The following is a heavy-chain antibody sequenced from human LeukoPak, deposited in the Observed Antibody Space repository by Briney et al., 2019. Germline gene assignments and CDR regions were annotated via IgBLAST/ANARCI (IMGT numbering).Heavy chain of an antibody. V-gene: IGHV4-59*01. CDR1: GGSISSYY. CDR3: ARGADSVVVPENWFDP. J-gene: IGHJ5*02. D-gene: IGHD2-2*01. Sequence: PSETLSLTCTVSGGSISSYYWSWIRKPPGKGLEWIGYIYYSGSTNYNPSLKSRVTISVDTSKNQFSLKLSSVTAADTAVYYCARGADSVVVPENWFDPWGQGTLVTVSS. CDR2: IYYSGST.